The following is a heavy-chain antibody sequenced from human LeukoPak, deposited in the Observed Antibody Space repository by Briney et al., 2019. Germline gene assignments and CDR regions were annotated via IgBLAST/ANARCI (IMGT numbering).Heavy chain of an antibody. Sequence: SETLSLTCTVSGGSISSYYWSWIRQPPGKGLEWIGYIHYSGTTHYNPSLKSRVTISVDTSKNQFSLKLSSVTAADTAVYYCARLRGYSYGYYFDYWGQGTLVTVSS. CDR1: GGSISSYY. V-gene: IGHV4-59*12. CDR3: ARLRGYSYGYYFDY. CDR2: IHYSGTT. J-gene: IGHJ4*02. D-gene: IGHD5-18*01.